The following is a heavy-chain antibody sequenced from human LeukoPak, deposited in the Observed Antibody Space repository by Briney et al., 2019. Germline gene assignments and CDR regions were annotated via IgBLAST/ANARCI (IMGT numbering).Heavy chain of an antibody. V-gene: IGHV3-30-3*01. CDR2: ISYDGSNK. CDR3: ARANIVVVPAAATPVFDY. J-gene: IGHJ4*02. D-gene: IGHD2-2*01. Sequence: GGSLRLSCAASGFTFSSYAMHWVRQAPGKGLHWVAVISYDGSNKYYADSVKGRFTISRDNSKNTLYLQMNSLRAEDTAVYYCARANIVVVPAAATPVFDYWGQGTLVTVSS. CDR1: GFTFSSYA.